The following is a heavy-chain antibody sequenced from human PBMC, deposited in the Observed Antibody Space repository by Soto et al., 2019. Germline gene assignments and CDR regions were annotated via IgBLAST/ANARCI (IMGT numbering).Heavy chain of an antibody. J-gene: IGHJ6*02. CDR1: GFTFSNAW. V-gene: IGHV3-15*07. CDR3: TTLSITIFGVVLMDV. CDR2: IKSKTDGGTT. D-gene: IGHD3-3*01. Sequence: GGSLRLSCAASGFTFSNAWMNWVRQAPGKGLEWVGRIKSKTDGGTTDYAAPVKGRFTISRDVSKNTLYLQMNSLKTEDTAVYYCTTLSITIFGVVLMDVWGQGTTVTVSS.